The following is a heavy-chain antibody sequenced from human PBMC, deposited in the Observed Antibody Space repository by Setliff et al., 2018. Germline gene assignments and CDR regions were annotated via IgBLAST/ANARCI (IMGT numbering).Heavy chain of an antibody. CDR3: ANQGDLAFDY. CDR2: IDPKSGRT. J-gene: IGHJ4*02. CDR1: GYPFVGYF. V-gene: IGHV1-2*02. D-gene: IGHD3-16*01. Sequence: ASVKVSCKTSGYPFVGYFIYWMRQAPGQGLEWVGWIDPKSGRTKYAVKFQGRVTMTRDTSSSTIYMEVNSLTSDDTAVYFCANQGDLAFDYWGQGTQVTGSS.